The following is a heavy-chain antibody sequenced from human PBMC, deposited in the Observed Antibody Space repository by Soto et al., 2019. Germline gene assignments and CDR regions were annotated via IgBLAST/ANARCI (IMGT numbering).Heavy chain of an antibody. J-gene: IGHJ3*02. V-gene: IGHV1-69*01. Sequence: QVQLVQSGAEVQKPGSSVKVSCKASGGTFSSYAISWVRQAPGQGLEWMGGIIPIFGTANYAQKFQGRVTITADESTSTAYMELSSLRSEDTAVYYCATSSTRDIVVVPAADDAFDIWGQGTMVTVSS. CDR1: GGTFSSYA. CDR3: ATSSTRDIVVVPAADDAFDI. D-gene: IGHD2-2*01. CDR2: IIPIFGTA.